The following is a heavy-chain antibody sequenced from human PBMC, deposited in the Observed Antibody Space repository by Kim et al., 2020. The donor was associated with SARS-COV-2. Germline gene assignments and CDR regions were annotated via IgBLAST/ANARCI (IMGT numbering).Heavy chain of an antibody. D-gene: IGHD3-3*01. J-gene: IGHJ4*02. CDR3: ANPPRDDNTIFGVVISYRGY. Sequence: GGSLRLSCAASGFTFSSYAMSWVRQAPGKGLEWVSAISGSGGSTYYADSVKGRFTISRDNSKNTLYLQMNSLRAEDTAVYYCANPPRDDNTIFGVVISYRGYWGQGTLVTVSS. CDR2: ISGSGGST. CDR1: GFTFSSYA. V-gene: IGHV3-23*01.